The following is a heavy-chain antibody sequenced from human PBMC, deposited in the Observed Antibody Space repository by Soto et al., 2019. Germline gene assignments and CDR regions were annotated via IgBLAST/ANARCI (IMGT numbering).Heavy chain of an antibody. CDR2: NSAYNGNT. Sequence: ASDPVPYLASLWSLRHYCLLCVQPAPGEGLEWMGWNSAYNGNTNYEQKLQGRVTMTTDTSTSKAYMELSSLTSDDTAVYYCARWHSSGRAGGMDVWGQGTTVTVSS. CDR3: ARWHSSGRAGGMDV. J-gene: IGHJ6*02. V-gene: IGHV1-18*04. D-gene: IGHD6-19*01. CDR1: LWSLRHYC.